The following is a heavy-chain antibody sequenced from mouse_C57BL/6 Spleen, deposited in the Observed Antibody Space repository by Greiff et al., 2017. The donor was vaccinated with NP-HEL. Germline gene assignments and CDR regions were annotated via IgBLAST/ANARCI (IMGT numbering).Heavy chain of an antibody. D-gene: IGHD2-4*01. Sequence: EVQLQQSGPVLVKPGASVKMSCKASGYTFTDYYMNWVKQSHGKSLEWIGVINPYNGGTSYNQKFKGKATLTVDKSSSTAYMELNSLTSEDSAVYYCARGAYDYDEGFAYWGQGTLVTVSA. CDR3: ARGAYDYDEGFAY. J-gene: IGHJ3*01. CDR1: GYTFTDYY. CDR2: INPYNGGT. V-gene: IGHV1-19*01.